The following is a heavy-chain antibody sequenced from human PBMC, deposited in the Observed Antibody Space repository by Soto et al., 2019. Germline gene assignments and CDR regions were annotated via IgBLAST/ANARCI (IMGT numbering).Heavy chain of an antibody. J-gene: IGHJ6*02. CDR3: ARDRGVRPGWYDSSGYTLYYYGMDV. CDR2: IYCSGST. V-gene: IGHV4-59*01. Sequence: SETLSLTCTVSGGSISSYYWSWIRQPPGKGLEWIGYIYCSGSTNYNPSLKSRVTISVDTSKNQFSLKLSSVTAADTAVYYCARDRGVRPGWYDSSGYTLYYYGMDVWGQGTTVTAP. CDR1: GGSISSYY. D-gene: IGHD3-22*01.